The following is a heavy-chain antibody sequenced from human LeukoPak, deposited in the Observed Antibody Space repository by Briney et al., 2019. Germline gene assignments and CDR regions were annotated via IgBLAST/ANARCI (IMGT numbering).Heavy chain of an antibody. CDR2: IGGSGGIT. Sequence: PGGSLILSCAASGFTFSSYAMSWVRQAPGKGLEWVSAIGGSGGITYYADSVKGRFTISRDNSKNTLYLQINSLGPEDTGLYYCAKKGLAASGQFDCWGQGTLVTVSS. CDR1: GFTFSSYA. D-gene: IGHD6-13*01. V-gene: IGHV3-23*01. CDR3: AKKGLAASGQFDC. J-gene: IGHJ4*02.